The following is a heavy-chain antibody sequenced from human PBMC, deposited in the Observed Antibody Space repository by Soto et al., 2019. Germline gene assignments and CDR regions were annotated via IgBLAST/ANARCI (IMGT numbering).Heavy chain of an antibody. J-gene: IGHJ6*02. CDR2: ISAYNGNT. CDR1: GYTFTSYG. CDR3: ARDHWIVVVPAATTYYYYYGMDV. Sequence: ASVKVSCKASGYTFTSYGISWVRQAPGQGLEWMGWISAYNGNTNYAQKLQGRVTMTTDTSTSTAYMELRSLRSDDTAVYYCARDHWIVVVPAATTYYYYYGMDVWGQGTTVTVS. V-gene: IGHV1-18*01. D-gene: IGHD2-2*01.